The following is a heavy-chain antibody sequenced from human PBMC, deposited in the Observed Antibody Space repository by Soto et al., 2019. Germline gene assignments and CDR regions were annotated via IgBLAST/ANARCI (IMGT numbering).Heavy chain of an antibody. D-gene: IGHD3-9*01. CDR1: GFTFSSYA. CDR3: ARDSPESEALTGYPDY. CDR2: ISYDGSNK. V-gene: IGHV3-30-3*01. Sequence: PGGSLRLSCAASGFTFSSYAMHWARQAPGKGLEWVAVISYDGSNKYYADSVKGRFTISRDNSKNTLYLQMNSLRAEDTAVYYCARDSPESEALTGYPDYWGQGTLVTVSS. J-gene: IGHJ4*02.